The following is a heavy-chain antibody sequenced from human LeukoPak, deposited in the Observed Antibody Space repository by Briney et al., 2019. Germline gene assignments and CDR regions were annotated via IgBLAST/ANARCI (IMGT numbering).Heavy chain of an antibody. V-gene: IGHV4-31*03. CDR3: ARQTRFLEWSDAFDI. Sequence: PSQTLSLTCTVSGGSISSGGYYWSWIRQHPGKGLEWIGYIYYSGSTYYNPSLKSRVTISVDTSKNQFSLKLSSVTAADTAVYYCARQTRFLEWSDAFDIWGQGTMVTVSS. CDR1: GGSISSGGYY. D-gene: IGHD3-3*01. CDR2: IYYSGST. J-gene: IGHJ3*02.